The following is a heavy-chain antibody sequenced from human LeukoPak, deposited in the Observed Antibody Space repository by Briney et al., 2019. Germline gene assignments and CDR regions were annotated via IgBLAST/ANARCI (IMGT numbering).Heavy chain of an antibody. D-gene: IGHD3-10*01. CDR3: ASFRFGSGSYYNPPYYFDY. CDR2: IYYSGST. CDR1: GGSISSGDYY. Sequence: SETLSLTCTVSGGSISSGDYYWSWIRQPPGKGLEWIGYIYYSGSTYYNPSLKSRVTISVDTSKNQFSLKLSSVTAADTAVYYCASFRFGSGSYYNPPYYFDYWGQGTPVTVSS. J-gene: IGHJ4*02. V-gene: IGHV4-30-4*01.